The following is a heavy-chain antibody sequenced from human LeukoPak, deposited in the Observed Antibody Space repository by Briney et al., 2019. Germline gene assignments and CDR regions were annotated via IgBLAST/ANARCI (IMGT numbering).Heavy chain of an antibody. CDR1: GFTFSGSA. Sequence: GGSLRLSCAASGFTFSGSAMHWVRQASGKGLEWVGRIRSKTNSYATAYAASVKGRFTISRDDSKNTAYLQMNSLKTEDTAVYYCSRTSDFDYWGQGTQVTVSS. CDR2: IRSKTNSYAT. CDR3: SRTSDFDY. V-gene: IGHV3-73*01. J-gene: IGHJ4*02.